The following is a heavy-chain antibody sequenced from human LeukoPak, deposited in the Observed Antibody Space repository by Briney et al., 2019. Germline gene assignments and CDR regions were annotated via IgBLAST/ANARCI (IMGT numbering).Heavy chain of an antibody. D-gene: IGHD1-26*01. Sequence: PSETLSLTCTVYGGSFSGYYWSWIRQPPGKGLEWIGEINHSGSTNYNPSLKSRVTGSVDTSKNQFSLKLSSVTAADTAVYYCARGGGSYYSDYWGQGTLVTVSS. CDR2: INHSGST. J-gene: IGHJ4*02. CDR3: ARGGGSYYSDY. V-gene: IGHV4-34*01. CDR1: GGSFSGYY.